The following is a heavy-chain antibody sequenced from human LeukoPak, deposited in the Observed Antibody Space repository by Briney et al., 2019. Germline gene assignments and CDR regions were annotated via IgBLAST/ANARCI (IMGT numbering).Heavy chain of an antibody. CDR2: ISSSGSTM. CDR3: ARIIAVAGTDWFDP. CDR1: GFTFSSYA. D-gene: IGHD6-13*01. J-gene: IGHJ5*02. V-gene: IGHV3-48*04. Sequence: GGSLRLSCAASGFTFSSYAMSWVRQAPGKGLEWVSYISSSGSTMFYADSVKGRFTISRDNAKNSLYLQMNSLRGEDTAVYYCARIIAVAGTDWFDPWGQGTLVTVSS.